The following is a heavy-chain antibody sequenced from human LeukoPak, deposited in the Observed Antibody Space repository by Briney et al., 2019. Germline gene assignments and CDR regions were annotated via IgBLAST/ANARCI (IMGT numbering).Heavy chain of an antibody. V-gene: IGHV3-30*04. CDR1: GFTFSSYA. J-gene: IGHJ4*02. Sequence: GRSLRLSCAASGFTFSSYAMHWVRQAPGKGLEWVAVISYDGSNKYYADSVKGRFTISRDNSKNALYLQMNSLRAEDTAVYYCASLFSAAAGTAPGAFRPARDDYWGQGTLVTVSS. D-gene: IGHD6-13*01. CDR3: ASLFSAAAGTAPGAFRPARDDY. CDR2: ISYDGSNK.